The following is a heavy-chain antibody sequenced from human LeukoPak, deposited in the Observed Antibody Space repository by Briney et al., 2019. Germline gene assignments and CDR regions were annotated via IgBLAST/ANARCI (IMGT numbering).Heavy chain of an antibody. CDR2: IHSSGSI. CDR3: ARGTFKDGLDV. CDR1: GGSISIFY. V-gene: IGHV4-4*07. J-gene: IGHJ6*02. D-gene: IGHD2/OR15-2a*01. Sequence: SETLSLTCTVSGGSISIFYWSWIRQPAGKGLDWIGRIHSSGSISHNPSLKSRVTLSVDTSKNQFSLKLTSVAAADTAVYYCARGTFKDGLDVWGQGTTVTVSS.